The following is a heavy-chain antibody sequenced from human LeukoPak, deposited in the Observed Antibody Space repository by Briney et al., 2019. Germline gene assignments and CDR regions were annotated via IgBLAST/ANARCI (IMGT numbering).Heavy chain of an antibody. J-gene: IGHJ4*02. Sequence: GGSLRLSCTASGFTFSSFTMSWVRQAPGKGLEWFSASSGSADSTTYADSVKGRFSKSRDNSKNTLFLQMNSLRAEDTAVYHCAKAGLVSLSHFDYWGQGTLVTVSS. D-gene: IGHD2/OR15-2a*01. CDR1: GFTFSSFT. V-gene: IGHV3-23*01. CDR3: AKAGLVSLSHFDY. CDR2: SSGSADST.